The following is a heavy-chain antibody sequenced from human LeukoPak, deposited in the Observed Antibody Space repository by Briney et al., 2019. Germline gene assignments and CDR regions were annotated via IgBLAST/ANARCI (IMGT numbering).Heavy chain of an antibody. CDR2: IYTSGST. J-gene: IGHJ4*02. CDR3: ARALEYYDFWSGYSYFDY. D-gene: IGHD3-3*01. CDR1: GGSISSGSYY. Sequence: SETLSLTCTVSGGSISSGSYYWSWIRQPVGKGLEWIGRIYTSGSTNYNPSLKSRVTISVDTSKNQFSLKLSSVTAADTAVYYCARALEYYDFWSGYSYFDYWGQGTLVTVSS. V-gene: IGHV4-61*02.